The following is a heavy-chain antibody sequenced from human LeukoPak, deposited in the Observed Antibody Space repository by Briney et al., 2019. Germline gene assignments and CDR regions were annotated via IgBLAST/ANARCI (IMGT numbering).Heavy chain of an antibody. Sequence: SAKVSCTASGGTFSSYAISWVRQAPGQGLEWMGGIIPIFGTANYAQKFQGRVTITADESTSTAYMELSSLRSEDTAVHYCARDRRTIAYCGGDCYSGAFDIWGQGTMVTVSS. J-gene: IGHJ3*02. CDR2: IIPIFGTA. V-gene: IGHV1-69*01. D-gene: IGHD2-21*02. CDR1: GGTFSSYA. CDR3: ARDRRTIAYCGGDCYSGAFDI.